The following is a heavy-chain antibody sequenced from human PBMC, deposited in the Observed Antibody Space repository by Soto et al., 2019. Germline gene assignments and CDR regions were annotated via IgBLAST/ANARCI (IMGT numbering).Heavy chain of an antibody. CDR1: GGSISSGDYY. D-gene: IGHD5-12*01. V-gene: IGHV4-30-4*01. CDR3: AIDLVATTAYSYNDTDF. Sequence: SETLSLTCTVSGGSISSGDYYWSWIRQPPGKGLEWIGYIYYSGSTYYNPSLKSRVTISVDTSKNQFSLKLSSVTAADTAVYYCAIDLVATTAYSYNDTDFLDEGTTVTVS. CDR2: IYYSGST. J-gene: IGHJ6*02.